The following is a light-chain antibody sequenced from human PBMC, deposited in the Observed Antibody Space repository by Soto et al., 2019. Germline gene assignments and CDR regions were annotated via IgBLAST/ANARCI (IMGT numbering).Light chain of an antibody. CDR1: QSVSSSS. CDR3: QQYGSSPGT. V-gene: IGKV3-20*01. CDR2: GAS. J-gene: IGKJ1*01. Sequence: EIVLTQSPGTLSLSPGEGATLSCRATQSVSSSSVAWYQQKPGQAPRLLIYGASSRATGIPDRFSGSGSGTDFTLTINRREHEDFAVYYCQQYGSSPGTFGQGTKVEIK.